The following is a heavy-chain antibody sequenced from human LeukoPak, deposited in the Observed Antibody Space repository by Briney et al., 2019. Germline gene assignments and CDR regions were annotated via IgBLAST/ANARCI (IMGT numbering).Heavy chain of an antibody. CDR2: ISAYNGNT. V-gene: IGHV1-18*01. CDR1: GYTFTSYG. Sequence: GASVKVSCKASGYTFTSYGISWVRQAPGQGLEWMGWISAYNGNTNYAQKLQGRVTMTTDTSTSTAYMELRSLRSDDTAVYYCANTLRGAAPFAFDIWGQGTMVTVSS. J-gene: IGHJ3*02. CDR3: ANTLRGAAPFAFDI. D-gene: IGHD1-26*01.